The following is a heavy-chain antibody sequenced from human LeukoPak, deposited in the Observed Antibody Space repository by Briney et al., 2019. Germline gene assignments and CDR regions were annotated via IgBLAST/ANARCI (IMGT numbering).Heavy chain of an antibody. D-gene: IGHD2-2*01. CDR1: GGSISSYY. V-gene: IGHV4-59*01. Sequence: SETLSLTCTVSGGSISSYYWSWIRQPPGKGLEWIGYIYYSGSTNYNPSLKSRVTISVDTSKNQFSLKLSSVTAADTAVYYCVRVSCSGTSCYYYYGMDVWGQGTTVTVSS. CDR2: IYYSGST. CDR3: VRVSCSGTSCYYYYGMDV. J-gene: IGHJ6*02.